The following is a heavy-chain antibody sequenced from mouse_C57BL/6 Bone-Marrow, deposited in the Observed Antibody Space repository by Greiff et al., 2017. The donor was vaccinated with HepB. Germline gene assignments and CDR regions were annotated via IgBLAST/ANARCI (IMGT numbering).Heavy chain of an antibody. D-gene: IGHD1-1*01. CDR3: AREFYGSSGDWYFDV. V-gene: IGHV7-3*01. CDR2: IRNKANGYTT. CDR1: GFTFTDYY. Sequence: EVKLMESGGGLVQPGGSLSLSCAASGFTFTDYYMSWVRQPPGKALEWLGFIRNKANGYTTEYSASVKGRFTISRDNSQSILYLQMNALRAEDSATYYCAREFYGSSGDWYFDVWGTGTTVTVSS. J-gene: IGHJ1*03.